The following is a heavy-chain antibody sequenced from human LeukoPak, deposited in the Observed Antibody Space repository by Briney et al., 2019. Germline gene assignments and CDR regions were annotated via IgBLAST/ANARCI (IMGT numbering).Heavy chain of an antibody. D-gene: IGHD3-3*01. V-gene: IGHV4-34*01. CDR1: GGSFSGYY. CDR2: INHSGST. J-gene: IGHJ4*02. Sequence: PSETLSLTCAVYGGSFSGYYWSWIRQPPGKGLEWNGEINHSGSTNYNPSLKSRVTISVDTSKNQFSLKLSSVTAADTAVYYCARARRYYDFWSGYYGPQRKPYYFDYWGQGTLVTVSS. CDR3: ARARRYYDFWSGYYGPQRKPYYFDY.